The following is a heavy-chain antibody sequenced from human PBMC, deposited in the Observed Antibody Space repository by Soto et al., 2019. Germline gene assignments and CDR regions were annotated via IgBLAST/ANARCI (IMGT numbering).Heavy chain of an antibody. CDR3: ARDYTRAATDGDGY. Sequence: QVQLVQSGAEVKKPGASVKVSCKASGYTFSDYYMHWARQAPGQGLEWMGWINPHSGGTNLAQKFQGRVAMTRDTSISTAYMELSRLRSDDTAVYYCARDYTRAATDGDGYWGQGTLVTVSS. CDR1: GYTFSDYY. CDR2: INPHSGGT. D-gene: IGHD2-15*01. J-gene: IGHJ4*02. V-gene: IGHV1-2*02.